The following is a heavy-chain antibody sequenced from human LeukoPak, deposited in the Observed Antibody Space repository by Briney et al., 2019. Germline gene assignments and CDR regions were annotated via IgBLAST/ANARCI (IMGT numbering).Heavy chain of an antibody. V-gene: IGHV3-21*01. CDR1: GFTFSSYS. Sequence: GGPLRLSCAASGFTFSSYSMNWVRQAPGKGLEWVSSISSSSSYIYYADSVKGRFAISRDNAKNSLYLQMNSLRAEDTAVYYCAADLYSSSSPFDYWGQGTLVSVSS. D-gene: IGHD6-6*01. J-gene: IGHJ4*02. CDR2: ISSSSSYI. CDR3: AADLYSSSSPFDY.